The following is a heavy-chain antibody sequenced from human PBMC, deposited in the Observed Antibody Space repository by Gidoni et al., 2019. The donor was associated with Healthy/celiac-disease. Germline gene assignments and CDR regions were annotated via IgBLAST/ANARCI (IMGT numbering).Heavy chain of an antibody. CDR1: GFTFSSDG. Sequence: QVQLVESGGVVVQPGRSVRSSCAASGFTFSSDGMHGVRQAPGKVLEWGAVIWYDVSNKYYAAYVKGRFTISRDNFKNTLYLQMNSLRAEDTAVYYGARDPYCSGTHYSYGMDVWGQGTTVTVSS. V-gene: IGHV3-33*01. D-gene: IGHD3-10*02. CDR2: IWYDVSNK. CDR3: ARDPYCSGTHYSYGMDV. J-gene: IGHJ6*02.